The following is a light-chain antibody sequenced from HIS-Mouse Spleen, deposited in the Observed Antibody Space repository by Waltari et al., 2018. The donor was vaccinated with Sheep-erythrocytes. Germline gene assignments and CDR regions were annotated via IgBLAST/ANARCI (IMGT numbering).Light chain of an antibody. Sequence: QSALTQPRSVSGSPGQSVTISCTGTSSDVGGYNYVPLYQQHPGKAPTLMIYDVSKRPSGVPDRFSGSKSGNTASLTISGLQAEDEADYYCCSYAGSYTFWVFGGGTKLTVL. CDR1: SSDVGGYNY. V-gene: IGLV2-11*01. J-gene: IGLJ3*02. CDR3: CSYAGSYTFWV. CDR2: DVS.